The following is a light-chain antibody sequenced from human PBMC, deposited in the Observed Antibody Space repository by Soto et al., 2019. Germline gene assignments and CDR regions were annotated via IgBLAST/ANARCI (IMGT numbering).Light chain of an antibody. CDR2: PAS. CDR3: QQRNSYPPSCT. V-gene: IGKV1-9*01. CDR1: QAISSY. Sequence: DIQLTQSPSFLSASVGDRVTITCRASQAISSYLAWYQQKPGKAPKLLIYPASTLQSGVPSRFSGSGSGTELTLTISSLQPEDFATYYCQQRNSYPPSCTFGQGTKLESK. J-gene: IGKJ2*02.